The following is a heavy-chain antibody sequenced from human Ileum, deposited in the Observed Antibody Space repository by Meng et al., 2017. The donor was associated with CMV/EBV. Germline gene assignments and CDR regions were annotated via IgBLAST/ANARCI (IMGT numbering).Heavy chain of an antibody. CDR2: VHPSGVTA. Sequence: SGYSSTTYPTPWVLHAPGQALEWMVMVHPSGVTASYGPRFPGRFPLTSDTSTTNVYMEVSSLKFEDTAVYYCARWWPYNGNFPRDIWGQGTLVTVSS. D-gene: IGHD4-23*01. J-gene: IGHJ4*02. V-gene: IGHV1-46*01. CDR3: ARWWPYNGNFPRDI. CDR1: GYSSTTYP.